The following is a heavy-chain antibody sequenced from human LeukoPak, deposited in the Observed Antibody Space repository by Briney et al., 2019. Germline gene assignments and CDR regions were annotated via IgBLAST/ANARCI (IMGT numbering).Heavy chain of an antibody. CDR2: ISYDGSNE. Sequence: GGSLRLSCAASGFTFSSYVMHWVRQAPGKGLEWVAIISYDGSNEYYADSVKGRFTISRDNSKNTLYLQMNSLKIEDTAVYYCTRPYSSGYYWGQGTLVTVSS. J-gene: IGHJ4*02. D-gene: IGHD6-19*01. CDR1: GFTFSSYV. CDR3: TRPYSSGYY. V-gene: IGHV3-30*04.